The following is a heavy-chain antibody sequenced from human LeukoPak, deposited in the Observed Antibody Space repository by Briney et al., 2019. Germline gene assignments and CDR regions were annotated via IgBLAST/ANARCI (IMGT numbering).Heavy chain of an antibody. CDR3: ARALYSSSALDY. D-gene: IGHD6-13*01. J-gene: IGHJ4*02. V-gene: IGHV4-59*01. Sequence: SGTLSLTCTVSGSSINSYYWSWIRQPPGKGLEWIGYNYYSGITNYNPSLKSRVTISVDTSKNQFSLKLSSVTAADTAVYYCARALYSSSALDYWGQGTLVTVSS. CDR2: NYYSGIT. CDR1: GSSINSYY.